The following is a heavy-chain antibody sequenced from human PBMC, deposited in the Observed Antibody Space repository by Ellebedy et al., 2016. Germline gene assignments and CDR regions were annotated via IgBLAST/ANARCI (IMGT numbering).Heavy chain of an antibody. CDR3: ARITGGGGALAGKPGFNF. D-gene: IGHD6-19*01. V-gene: IGHV3-33*01. CDR2: IWYDGSSK. J-gene: IGHJ4*02. Sequence: GGSLRFSCAASGFSFSSYGMHWVRQAPGKGLEWVAAIWYDGSSKYYADSVKGRFTISRDNPKNTLYLQMDSLRAEDTALYYCARITGGGGALAGKPGFNFWGQGTPVTVSS. CDR1: GFSFSSYG.